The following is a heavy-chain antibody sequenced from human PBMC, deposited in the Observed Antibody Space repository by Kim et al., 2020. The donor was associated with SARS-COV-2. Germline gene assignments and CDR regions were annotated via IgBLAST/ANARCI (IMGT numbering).Heavy chain of an antibody. CDR1: GGSFSGYY. J-gene: IGHJ1*01. CDR3: ARAGYCSGGSCTGYFQH. CDR2: INHSGST. Sequence: SETLSLTCAVYGGSFSGYYWSWIRQPPGKGLEWIGEINHSGSTNYNPSLKSRVTISVDTSKNQFSLKLSSVTAADTAVYYCARAGYCSGGSCTGYFQHWGQGTLVTVSS. V-gene: IGHV4-34*01. D-gene: IGHD2-15*01.